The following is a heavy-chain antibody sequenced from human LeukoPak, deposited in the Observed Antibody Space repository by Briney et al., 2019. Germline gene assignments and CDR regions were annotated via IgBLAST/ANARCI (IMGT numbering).Heavy chain of an antibody. Sequence: GGSLRLSCAASGFIVSSNYMSWVRQATGKGLEWVSVIYSGGSTYYADSVKGRFTISRDNSKNTLYLQMNSLRAEDTAVYYCARDGVVRGDGLAFDIWGQGTMVTVSS. J-gene: IGHJ3*02. D-gene: IGHD3-10*01. CDR2: IYSGGST. CDR3: ARDGVVRGDGLAFDI. CDR1: GFIVSSNY. V-gene: IGHV3-53*01.